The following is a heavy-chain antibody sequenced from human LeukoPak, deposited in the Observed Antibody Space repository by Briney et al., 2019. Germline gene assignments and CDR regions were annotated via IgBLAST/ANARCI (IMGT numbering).Heavy chain of an antibody. D-gene: IGHD6-19*01. V-gene: IGHV3-53*01. CDR2: IYSGGST. CDR3: ARDGPSSGWLDY. J-gene: IGHJ4*02. Sequence: GGSLRLSCAASGLTVSSNYMSWVRQAPGKGLEWVSVIYSGGSTYYADSVKGRFTISRDNSKNTLYLQMNSLRAEDTAVYYCARDGPSSGWLDYWGQGTLVTVSS. CDR1: GLTVSSNY.